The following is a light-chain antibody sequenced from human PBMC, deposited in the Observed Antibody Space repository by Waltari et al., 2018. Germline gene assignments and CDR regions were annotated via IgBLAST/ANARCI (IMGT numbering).Light chain of an antibody. CDR3: QQYDNRPLT. J-gene: IGKJ4*01. CDR1: QDISNY. CDR2: DAS. Sequence: DIQMTQSPSSLSASVGDRVTITCQASQDISNYLNWYQQKPGKDPKLLIYDASNLETGVPSRFRGSGSVTDFTFTISSLQPEDSATYYCQQYDNRPLTFGGGTKVEIK. V-gene: IGKV1-33*01.